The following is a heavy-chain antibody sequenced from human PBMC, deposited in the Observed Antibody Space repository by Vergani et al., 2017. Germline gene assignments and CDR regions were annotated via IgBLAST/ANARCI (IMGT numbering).Heavy chain of an antibody. J-gene: IGHJ6*02. CDR1: GFTFSSYA. CDR3: ATGGIQLWLRGGYYYYYDGMDV. CDR2: IGGSGGST. Sequence: EVQLLESGGGLVQPGGSLRLSCAASGFTFSSYAMSWVRQAPGKGLEWVSAIGGSGGSTYYADSVKGRFTIARGNSKNTLYMQMNSLRAEDTAVDYCATGGIQLWLRGGYYYYYDGMDVWGQGTTVTVSS. D-gene: IGHD5-18*01. V-gene: IGHV3-23*01.